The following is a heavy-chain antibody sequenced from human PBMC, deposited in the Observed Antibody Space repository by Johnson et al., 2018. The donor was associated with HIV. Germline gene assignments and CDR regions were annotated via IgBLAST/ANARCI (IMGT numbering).Heavy chain of an antibody. V-gene: IGHV3-66*01. CDR1: GFTVSSNY. CDR3: ARACRDGYTCDAFDI. D-gene: IGHD5-24*01. Sequence: VQLVESGGGLVQPGGSLRLSCAASGFTVSSNYMSWVRQAPGKGLDSVSVIFSGGTTYYADSVNGRFTISRDNSKNTLYLQMNSLRAEDTALYYCARACRDGYTCDAFDIWGQGTMVTDSS. CDR2: IFSGGTT. J-gene: IGHJ3*02.